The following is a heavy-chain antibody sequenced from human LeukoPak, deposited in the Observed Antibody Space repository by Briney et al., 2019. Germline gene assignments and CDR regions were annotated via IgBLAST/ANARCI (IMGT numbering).Heavy chain of an antibody. D-gene: IGHD6-19*01. J-gene: IGHJ5*02. CDR1: GGSISSDY. V-gene: IGHV4-59*01. Sequence: PSETLSLTCTVSGGSISSDYWSWIRQPPGKGLEWIGCIYYSGSTNYNPSLKSRVTISVDTSKNQFSLKLSSVTAADTAVYYCARVEQWLDRTNWFDPWGQGTLVTVSS. CDR3: ARVEQWLDRTNWFDP. CDR2: IYYSGST.